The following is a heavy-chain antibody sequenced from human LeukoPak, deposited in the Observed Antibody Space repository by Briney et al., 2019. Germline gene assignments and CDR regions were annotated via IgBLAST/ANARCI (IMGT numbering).Heavy chain of an antibody. CDR2: IRYDGSNN. J-gene: IGHJ5*02. V-gene: IGHV3-30*02. D-gene: IGHD3-3*01. Sequence: GGSLRLSCAASGFTLSSYGMHWVRQAPGRGLEWVAFIRYDGSNNYYADSVKVRFAISRDNSKNTLYLQMNSLRAEDTAVYYCAKTYYDFWSGYSWGQGTLVTVSS. CDR3: AKTYYDFWSGYS. CDR1: GFTLSSYG.